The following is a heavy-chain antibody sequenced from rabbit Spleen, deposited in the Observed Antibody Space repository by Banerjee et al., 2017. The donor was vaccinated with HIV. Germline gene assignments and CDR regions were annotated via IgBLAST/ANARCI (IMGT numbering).Heavy chain of an antibody. CDR1: GFDLSSYYY. CDR2: IYGGSSGST. CDR3: ARDPPNDNWYFNL. J-gene: IGHJ4*01. D-gene: IGHD4-2*01. Sequence: QSLEESGGGLVKPGASLTLTCTASGFDLSSYYYMCWVRQAPGKGLEWIGCIYGGSSGSTYYASWAKGRFTISKASSTTVTLQMTSLTAADTATYFCARDPPNDNWYFNLWGPGTLVTVS. V-gene: IGHV1S40*01.